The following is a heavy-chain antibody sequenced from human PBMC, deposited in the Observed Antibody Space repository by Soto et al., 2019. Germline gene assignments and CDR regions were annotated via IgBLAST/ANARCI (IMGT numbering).Heavy chain of an antibody. Sequence: GGSLRLSCAASGFTFSSYGMHWVRQAPGKGLEWVAVISYDGSNKYYADSVKGRFTISRDNSKNTLYLQMNSLRAEDTAVYYCARDSDVDGDYAPAGFDYWGQGTLVTVSS. V-gene: IGHV3-30*03. J-gene: IGHJ4*02. D-gene: IGHD4-17*01. CDR2: ISYDGSNK. CDR3: ARDSDVDGDYAPAGFDY. CDR1: GFTFSSYG.